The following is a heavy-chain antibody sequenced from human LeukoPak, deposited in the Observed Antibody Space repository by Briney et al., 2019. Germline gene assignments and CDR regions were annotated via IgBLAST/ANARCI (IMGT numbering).Heavy chain of an antibody. CDR1: GYSISSGYY. V-gene: IGHV4-38-2*01. Sequence: SSETLSLTCAVSGYSISSGYYWGWIRQPPGKGLEWIGSIYHSGSTYYNPSLKSRVTISVDTSKNQFSLKLSSVTAADTVVYYCARPRTYYDFWSGYYGDAFDIWGQGTMVTVSS. D-gene: IGHD3-3*01. CDR2: IYHSGST. CDR3: ARPRTYYDFWSGYYGDAFDI. J-gene: IGHJ3*02.